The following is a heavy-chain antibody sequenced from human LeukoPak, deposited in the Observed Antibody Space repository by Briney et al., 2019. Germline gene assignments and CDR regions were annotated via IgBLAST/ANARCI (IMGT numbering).Heavy chain of an antibody. CDR3: AIVGVLWFREGYFDY. Sequence: ASVKVSCKVSGYTLTKLSMHWVRQAPGKGLEWMGGFDPEDGETIYAQKFQGRVTMTEDTSTDTAYMELSSLRSGDTAVYYCAIVGVLWFREGYFDYWGQGTLVTVSS. D-gene: IGHD3-10*01. V-gene: IGHV1-24*01. CDR1: GYTLTKLS. J-gene: IGHJ4*02. CDR2: FDPEDGET.